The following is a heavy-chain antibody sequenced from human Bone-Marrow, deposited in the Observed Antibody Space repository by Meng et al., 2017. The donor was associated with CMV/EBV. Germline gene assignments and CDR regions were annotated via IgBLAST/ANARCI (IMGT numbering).Heavy chain of an antibody. CDR3: ARDSIVVPGRIYYYTMDV. Sequence: GGSLRFSFATSCFSFSSYWMHWVRQAPGKWLVWVAHIHSDGSSTTYADSVKGRFTISRDNAKNTVFLQMHSLGVEDTGVYYCARDSIVVPGRIYYYTMDVWGHGTTVTGSS. CDR2: IHSDGSST. J-gene: IGHJ6*02. CDR1: CFSFSSYW. V-gene: IGHV3-74*01. D-gene: IGHD6-19*01.